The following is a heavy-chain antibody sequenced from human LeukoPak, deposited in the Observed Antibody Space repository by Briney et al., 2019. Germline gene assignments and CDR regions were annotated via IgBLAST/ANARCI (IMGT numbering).Heavy chain of an antibody. CDR1: GGSISSSSYY. CDR2: IYYSGST. V-gene: IGHV4-39*07. J-gene: IGHJ6*03. Sequence: PSETLSLTCTVSGGSISSSSYYWGWIRQPPGKGLEWIVSIYYSGSTYYNPSRKSRVTIAVDTSKNQFSLKLSSVTAADTAVYYCARVPVLGFDYGDYGGYYYYMDVWGKGTTVTVSS. CDR3: ARVPVLGFDYGDYGGYYYYMDV. D-gene: IGHD4-17*01.